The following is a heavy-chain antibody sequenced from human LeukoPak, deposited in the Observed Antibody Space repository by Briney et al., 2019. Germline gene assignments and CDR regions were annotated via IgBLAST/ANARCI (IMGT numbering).Heavy chain of an antibody. D-gene: IGHD2-8*01. CDR1: GYNFISYY. V-gene: IGHV1-46*01. CDR2: INPSGGST. Sequence: ASVKVSCKASGYNFISYYMHWVRQAPGQGLEWMGIINPSGGSTSYAQKFQDRVTMTRDTSTSTGYMELSSLKSEDTAVYYWAREDVVLVDAVRYQYYGMDVWGQGTTVTVSS. J-gene: IGHJ6*02. CDR3: AREDVVLVDAVRYQYYGMDV.